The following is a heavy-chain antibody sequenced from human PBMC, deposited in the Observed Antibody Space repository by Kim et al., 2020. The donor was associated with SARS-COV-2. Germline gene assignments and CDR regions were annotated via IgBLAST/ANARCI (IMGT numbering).Heavy chain of an antibody. CDR3: ARGVSSAWTLRAWFDP. V-gene: IGHV4-4*02. CDR1: GASISSSSC. J-gene: IGHJ5*02. Sequence: SETLSLTCVVPGASISSSSCWSWVRQPPGKGLEWIGEVDHSGTTSYNVSLKSRVTISVDKSKNQFSLRLNSVSAADTAVYYCARGVSSAWTLRAWFDPWGQGTLVTVSP. CDR2: VDHSGTT. D-gene: IGHD3-22*01.